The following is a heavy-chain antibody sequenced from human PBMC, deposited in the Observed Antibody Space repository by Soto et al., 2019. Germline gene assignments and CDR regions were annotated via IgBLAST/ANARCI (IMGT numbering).Heavy chain of an antibody. CDR3: ARDRYYGSGTYYNFYSGMDV. J-gene: IGHJ6*02. CDR1: GGSINSGDYY. Sequence: PWETLSLTCTVSGGSINSGDYYWTWVRQPPGKGLEWIGNIFHSGSTYYTPSLQSRVTISLDTSKNHFSLKLSSVTPADTAVYYCARDRYYGSGTYYNFYSGMDVWGQGTTVTVSS. D-gene: IGHD3-10*01. V-gene: IGHV4-30-4*01. CDR2: IFHSGST.